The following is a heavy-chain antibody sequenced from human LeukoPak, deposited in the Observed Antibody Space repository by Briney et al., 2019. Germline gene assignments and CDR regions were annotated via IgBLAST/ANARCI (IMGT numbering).Heavy chain of an antibody. D-gene: IGHD1-1*01. CDR3: ARALTTLTYEGY. V-gene: IGHV3-21*01. Sequence: GGSLRLSCAASGFTFSSYTMHWIRQAPGKGLEWVSSISGSNSYIFYADSVKGRFTVSRDNAKDSLYLQMNSLRAEDTAVYYCARALTTLTYEGYWGQGTLVTVSS. CDR2: ISGSNSYI. CDR1: GFTFSSYT. J-gene: IGHJ4*02.